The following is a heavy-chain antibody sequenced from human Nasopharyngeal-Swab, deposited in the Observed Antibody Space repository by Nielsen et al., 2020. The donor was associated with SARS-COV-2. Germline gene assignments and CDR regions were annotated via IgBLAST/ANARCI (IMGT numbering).Heavy chain of an antibody. CDR2: IYHSGST. D-gene: IGHD6-19*01. Sequence: WIRQPPGKGLEWIGEIYHSGSTNYNPSLKSRVTISVEKSKNQFSLKLSSVTAADTAVYYCASLYSSGWPRPGYWGQGTLVTVSS. J-gene: IGHJ4*02. CDR3: ASLYSSGWPRPGY. V-gene: IGHV4-4*02.